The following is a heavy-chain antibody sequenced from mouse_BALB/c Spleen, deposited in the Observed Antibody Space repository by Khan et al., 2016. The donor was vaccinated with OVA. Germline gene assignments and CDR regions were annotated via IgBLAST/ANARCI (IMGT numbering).Heavy chain of an antibody. CDR2: IDPANGNT. CDR1: GFNIKDTY. J-gene: IGHJ4*01. D-gene: IGHD1-2*01. V-gene: IGHV14-3*02. Sequence: EVQLKESGAELMKPGASVKLSCTVSGFNIKDTYMHWVKQRPEQGLEWIGRIDPANGNTKYDPKFQGKATMTADTSYNTAYLQLSSLTSEDTAVDYCGYSLLLSALDYWGQGTSVTVSS. CDR3: GYSLLLSALDY.